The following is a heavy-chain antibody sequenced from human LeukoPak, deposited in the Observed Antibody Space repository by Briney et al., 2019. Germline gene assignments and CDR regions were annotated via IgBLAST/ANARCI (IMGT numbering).Heavy chain of an antibody. D-gene: IGHD3-9*01. CDR3: ARAPVSDFDWSLGGFDY. CDR1: GGSISSGGYY. V-gene: IGHV4-31*03. Sequence: PSQTLSLTCTVSGGSISSGGYYWSWIRQHPGKGLEGIGYFCYSGSTYYNPSLKSRVTISVDTSKNQFSLKLSPVTAAATAVYYCARAPVSDFDWSLGGFDYWGQGTLVTVSS. J-gene: IGHJ4*02. CDR2: FCYSGST.